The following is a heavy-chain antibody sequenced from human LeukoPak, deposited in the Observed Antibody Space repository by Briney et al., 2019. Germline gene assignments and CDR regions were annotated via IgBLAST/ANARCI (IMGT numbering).Heavy chain of an antibody. CDR1: GFTFSSYS. Sequence: GGSLRLSCAASGFTFSSYSMNWVRQAPGKGLEWVSYISSSISTMYYADSVKGRFTISRDNAKNSLYLQMNSLRAEDTAVYYCARVRGSYYLDYWGQGTLVTVSS. D-gene: IGHD1-26*01. CDR3: ARVRGSYYLDY. CDR2: ISSSISTM. J-gene: IGHJ4*02. V-gene: IGHV3-48*01.